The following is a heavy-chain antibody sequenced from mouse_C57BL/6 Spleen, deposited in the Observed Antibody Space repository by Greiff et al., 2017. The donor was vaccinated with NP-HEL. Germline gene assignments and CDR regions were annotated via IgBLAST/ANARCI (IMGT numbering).Heavy chain of an antibody. CDR2: FYPGSGSI. D-gene: IGHD1-1*01. Sequence: VQLQQSGAELVKPGASVKLSCKASGYTFTEYTIHWVKQRSGQGLEWIGWFYPGSGSIKYNEKFKDKATLTADKSSSTVYMELSRLTSEDSAFYFCARHEEGYYYGSSYGFAYWGQGTLVTVSA. CDR1: GYTFTEYT. J-gene: IGHJ3*01. V-gene: IGHV1-62-2*01. CDR3: ARHEEGYYYGSSYGFAY.